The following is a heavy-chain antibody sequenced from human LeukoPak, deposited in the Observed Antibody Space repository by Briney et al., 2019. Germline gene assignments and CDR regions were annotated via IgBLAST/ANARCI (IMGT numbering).Heavy chain of an antibody. CDR1: GFTFDDYA. CDR3: ARVDSDCSGGSCYTGLFDY. CDR2: INSKGGSI. Sequence: SGRSLRLSCAASGFTFDDYAMGWVRQAPGRGLEWASGINSKGGSIGYADSVKGRFTISRDNAKNSLYLQMNSLRAEDTALYYCARVDSDCSGGSCYTGLFDYWGQGTLVTVSS. V-gene: IGHV3-20*04. J-gene: IGHJ4*02. D-gene: IGHD2-15*01.